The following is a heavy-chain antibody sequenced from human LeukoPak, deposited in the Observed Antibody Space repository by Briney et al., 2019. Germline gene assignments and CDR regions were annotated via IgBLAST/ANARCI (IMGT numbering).Heavy chain of an antibody. CDR1: GFTFSSYG. J-gene: IGHJ4*02. CDR3: ARGTIYSGSSLVPRAYFDY. Sequence: GGSLRLSCAASGFTFSSYGMSWVRQAPGKGLEWVSAISGSGGSTYYADSVKGRFTISRDNSKNTLYLQMNSLRAEDTAVYYCARGTIYSGSSLVPRAYFDYWGQGTLVTVSS. V-gene: IGHV3-23*01. D-gene: IGHD1-26*01. CDR2: ISGSGGST.